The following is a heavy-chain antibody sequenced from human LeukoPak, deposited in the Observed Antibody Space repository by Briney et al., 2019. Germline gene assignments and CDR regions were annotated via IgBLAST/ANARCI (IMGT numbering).Heavy chain of an antibody. CDR3: ASRISGGNYFFDY. D-gene: IGHD4-23*01. CDR1: GFTFSDYY. Sequence: GGSLRLSCAASGFTFSDYYMSWLRQAPGKGLEWVSSISSSSSYIYYADSVKGRFTISRDNAKNTLHLQMNSLRAEDTAVYYCASRISGGNYFFDYWGQGTLVTVSS. J-gene: IGHJ4*02. CDR2: ISSSSSYI. V-gene: IGHV3-11*06.